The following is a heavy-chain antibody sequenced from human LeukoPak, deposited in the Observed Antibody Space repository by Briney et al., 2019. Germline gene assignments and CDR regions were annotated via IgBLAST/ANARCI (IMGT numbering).Heavy chain of an antibody. CDR3: ARVGSGYDPLDY. CDR1: GFTFSSYS. D-gene: IGHD5-12*01. Sequence: PGGSLRLSCAASGFTFSSYSMNWVRQAPGKGLEWVSSISSSSSYIYYADSVKGRFTISRYNAKNSLYLQMNSLRAEDTAVYYCARVGSGYDPLDYWGQGTLVTVSS. V-gene: IGHV3-21*01. J-gene: IGHJ4*02. CDR2: ISSSSSYI.